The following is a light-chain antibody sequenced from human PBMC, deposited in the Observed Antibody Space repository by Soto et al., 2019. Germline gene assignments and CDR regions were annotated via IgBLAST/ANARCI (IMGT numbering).Light chain of an antibody. CDR3: QQYHTWT. CDR2: DAS. V-gene: IGKV1-5*01. Sequence: DIQMTQSPSSLSASVGDRVTITCRASQTIGRWLAWYQQKPGKAPKFLIYDASTLESGVASRFSGSGSGAEFTLTISRLQPDDFAPYYCQQYHTWTFGQGTRVEVK. J-gene: IGKJ1*01. CDR1: QTIGRW.